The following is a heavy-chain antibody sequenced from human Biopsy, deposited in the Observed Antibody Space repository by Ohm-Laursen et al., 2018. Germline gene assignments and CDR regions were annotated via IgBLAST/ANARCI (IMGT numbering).Heavy chain of an antibody. V-gene: IGHV4-59*12. J-gene: IGHJ3*02. CDR1: GGSISSYY. D-gene: IGHD2/OR15-2a*01. Sequence: TLSLTCTVSGGSISSYYWNWIRQPPGKGLEWIGYIYYSGSTKYNPSLKSRVSVSVDTSKNQFSLKLGSVTAADTAVYYCAKNLAVSSYALDIWGQGTMVTVSS. CDR2: IYYSGST. CDR3: AKNLAVSSYALDI.